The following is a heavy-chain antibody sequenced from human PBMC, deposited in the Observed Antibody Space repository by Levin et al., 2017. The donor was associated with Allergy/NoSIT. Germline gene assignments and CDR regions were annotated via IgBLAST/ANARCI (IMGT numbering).Heavy chain of an antibody. D-gene: IGHD6-19*01. CDR1: GGTFSSYA. Sequence: ASVKVSCKASGGTFSSYAISWVRQAPGQGLEWMGGIIPIFGTTRYAQKFQGRVTITADESTSTAHMELSSLRSEDTAVYYGAACAGAQWLCGFDIWGQGTMVTVSS. CDR2: IIPIFGTT. V-gene: IGHV1-69*13. J-gene: IGHJ3*02. CDR3: AACAGAQWLCGFDI.